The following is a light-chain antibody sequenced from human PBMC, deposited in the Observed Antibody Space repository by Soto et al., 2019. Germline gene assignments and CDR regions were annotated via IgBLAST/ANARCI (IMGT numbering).Light chain of an antibody. V-gene: IGKV3-20*01. Sequence: EIVLTQSPGTLSLSPGERATLSCRASQSVTANYLAWYQQKPGQAPRLLIYGASSRATGIADRFSGSGSGTDFTLTISRLEPEDFAVYYCQQYGSSPRTFGQGTKVGLK. CDR3: QQYGSSPRT. CDR1: QSVTANY. CDR2: GAS. J-gene: IGKJ1*01.